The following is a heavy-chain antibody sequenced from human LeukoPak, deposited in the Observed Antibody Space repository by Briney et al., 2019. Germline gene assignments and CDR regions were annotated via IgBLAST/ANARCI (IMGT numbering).Heavy chain of an antibody. CDR1: GFTFSSYW. CDR3: AKFADPGV. V-gene: IGHV3-74*01. J-gene: IGHJ3*01. CDR2: IKSDGSIT. D-gene: IGHD7-27*01. Sequence: HTGGSLRLSCAASGFTFSSYWMHWVRQAPGKGLVWVSRIKSDGSITTYADSVKGRFTISRDNAKNTLYLQMNSLRAEDTAVYYCAKFADPGVWGQGTMVTVSS.